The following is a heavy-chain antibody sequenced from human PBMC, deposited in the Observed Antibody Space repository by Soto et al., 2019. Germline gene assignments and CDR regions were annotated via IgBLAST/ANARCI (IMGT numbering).Heavy chain of an antibody. CDR3: ARSPRAGYHYGMDV. CDR2: IIPTFGAP. Sequence: QVQLVQSGAGVKKPGSSVTVSCKASGGTFSSDAISWVRQAPGQGLEWMGGIIPTFGAPNYAQKFQGAVTITADESTSTAYMELSSLRSEDTALYYCARSPRAGYHYGMDVWGQGTMVTVSS. V-gene: IGHV1-69*01. CDR1: GGTFSSDA. J-gene: IGHJ6*02.